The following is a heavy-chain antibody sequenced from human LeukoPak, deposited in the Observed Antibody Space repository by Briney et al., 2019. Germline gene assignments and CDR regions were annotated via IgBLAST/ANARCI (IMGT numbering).Heavy chain of an antibody. V-gene: IGHV3-11*01. CDR1: GFTFSDYY. CDR3: ARERLLWFGEPEGSDY. J-gene: IGHJ4*02. Sequence: GGSLRLSCAASGFTFSDYYMSWIRQAPGKGLEWVSYISSSGSTIYYADSVKGRFTISRDSAKNSLYLQMNSLRAEDTAVYYCARERLLWFGEPEGSDYWGQGTLVTVSS. CDR2: ISSSGSTI. D-gene: IGHD3-10*01.